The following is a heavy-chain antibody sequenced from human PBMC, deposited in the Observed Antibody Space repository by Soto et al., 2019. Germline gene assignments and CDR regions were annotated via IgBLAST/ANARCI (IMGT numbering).Heavy chain of an antibody. Sequence: ASVKVSCKASGYTFPSYAISWVRQAPGQGLEWMGWINAYNGNTNYAQKLQGRVTMTTDTSTSTAYMELRSLRSDDTAVYYCARDTAMSLPDAWGQGTLVTVSS. CDR3: ARDTAMSLPDA. CDR2: INAYNGNT. D-gene: IGHD5-18*01. V-gene: IGHV1-18*01. J-gene: IGHJ4*02. CDR1: GYTFPSYA.